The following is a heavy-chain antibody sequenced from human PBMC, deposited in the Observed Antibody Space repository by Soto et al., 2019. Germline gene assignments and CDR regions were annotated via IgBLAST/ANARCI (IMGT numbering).Heavy chain of an antibody. D-gene: IGHD5-12*01. CDR2: IYYSGTS. CDR3: ASRVEGLYSGNDRYYFDY. J-gene: IGHJ4*02. Sequence: QLQLQESGPGLVKPGETLPLTCTVSGGSISTSAYYWGLIRQPPGKGLEWIGTIYYSGTSYHNPSLKSRVTISVDTSKNQFSLTLTSVTAADTAVYYCASRVEGLYSGNDRYYFDYWGQGTLVTVSS. V-gene: IGHV4-39*01. CDR1: GGSISTSAYY.